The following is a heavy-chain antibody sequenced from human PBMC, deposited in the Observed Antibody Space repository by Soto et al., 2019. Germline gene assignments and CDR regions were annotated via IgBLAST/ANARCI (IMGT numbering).Heavy chain of an antibody. V-gene: IGHV1-69*08. CDR2: IIPILCIS. CDR1: GGTFSSYT. J-gene: IGHJ4*02. D-gene: IGHD6-19*01. CDR3: AGDLGGRRQWLAY. Sequence: QVQLVQSGAEVKKPGSSVKVSCKASGGTFSSYTISWVRQAPGQGPEWMGRIIPILCISNYAQKFQGRVTITADKPPSTAYMELSSLRSEDTAVYYCAGDLGGRRQWLAYWGQGTLVTVSS.